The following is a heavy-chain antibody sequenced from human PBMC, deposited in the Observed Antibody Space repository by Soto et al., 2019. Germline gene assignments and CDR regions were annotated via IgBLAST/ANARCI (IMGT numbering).Heavy chain of an antibody. D-gene: IGHD6-6*01. J-gene: IGHJ6*02. V-gene: IGHV5-10-1*01. Sequence: GESLKISCKGSGYSFTSYWISWVRQMPGKGLEWMGRIDPSDSYTNYSPSFQGHVTISADKSISTAYLQWSSLKASDTAMYYCARERAARLGNYYYGMDVWVQGTTVTVSS. CDR2: IDPSDSYT. CDR3: ARERAARLGNYYYGMDV. CDR1: GYSFTSYW.